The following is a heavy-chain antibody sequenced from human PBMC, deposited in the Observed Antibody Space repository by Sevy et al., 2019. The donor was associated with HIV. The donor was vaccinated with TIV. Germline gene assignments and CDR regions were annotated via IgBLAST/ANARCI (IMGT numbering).Heavy chain of an antibody. CDR1: GGSFSGYY. CDR2: INHSGST. J-gene: IGHJ6*02. CDR3: ARGTLSGRYCSSTSCRTYYYYYYGMDV. D-gene: IGHD2-2*01. V-gene: IGHV4-34*01. Sequence: SETLSLTCAVYGGSFSGYYWSWIRQPPGKGLEWIGEINHSGSTNYNPSLKSRVTISVDTSNDQFSLKLSSVTAADTAVYYCARGTLSGRYCSSTSCRTYYYYYYGMDVWGQGTTVTVSS.